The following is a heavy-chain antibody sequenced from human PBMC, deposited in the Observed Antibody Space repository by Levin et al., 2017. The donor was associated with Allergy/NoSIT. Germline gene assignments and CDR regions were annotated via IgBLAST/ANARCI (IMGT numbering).Heavy chain of an antibody. CDR2: IYYSGST. V-gene: IGHV4-31*03. CDR1: GGSISSGGYY. Sequence: PSETLSLTCTVSGGSISSGGYYWSWIRQHPGTGLEWIGYIYYSGSTYYNPSLKSRVTISVDTSKNQFSLRLSSVTAADTAVYYCARVTGYSGYDDPFDYWGQGTLVTVSS. D-gene: IGHD5-12*01. CDR3: ARVTGYSGYDDPFDY. J-gene: IGHJ4*02.